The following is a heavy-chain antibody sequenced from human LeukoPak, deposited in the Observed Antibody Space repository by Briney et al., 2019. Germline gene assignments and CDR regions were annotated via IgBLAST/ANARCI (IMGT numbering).Heavy chain of an antibody. J-gene: IGHJ3*02. CDR1: GGSISSYY. V-gene: IGHV4-59*08. CDR3: ARQEVYSGYEGAFDI. Sequence: SETLSLTCTVSGGSISSYYWSWIRQPPGKGLEWIGYIYYSGSTNYNPSLKSRVTISVDTSKNQFSLKLSSVTAADTAVYYCARQEVYSGYEGAFDIWGQGTMVTVSS. CDR2: IYYSGST. D-gene: IGHD5-12*01.